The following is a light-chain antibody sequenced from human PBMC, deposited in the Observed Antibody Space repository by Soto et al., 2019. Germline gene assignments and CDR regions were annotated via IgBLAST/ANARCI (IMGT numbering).Light chain of an antibody. CDR1: SSDIGRYNY. Sequence: SALTQPASVSGSPGQSITISCTGTSSDIGRYNYVSWYQQHPGKAPKLMISEVSSRPSGVSDRFSGSKSGNTASLSTSGLQAEDEADYYCSSYRSSSTPPYVFGTGTKVTVL. CDR2: EVS. CDR3: SSYRSSSTPPYV. J-gene: IGLJ1*01. V-gene: IGLV2-14*01.